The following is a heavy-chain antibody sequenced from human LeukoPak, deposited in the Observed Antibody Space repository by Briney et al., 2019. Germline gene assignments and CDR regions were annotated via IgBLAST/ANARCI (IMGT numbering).Heavy chain of an antibody. D-gene: IGHD5-12*01. J-gene: IGHJ4*02. CDR3: ARGRGYSGYDHFDY. CDR1: GFTVSSNY. V-gene: IGHV3-53*01. Sequence: GGSLRLSCAASGFTVSSNYMSWVRQAPGKGLEWVSVIYSGGSTYYADSVKGRFTISRDNSKNTLYLQMNSLRAEDTAVYYCARGRGYSGYDHFDYWGQGTLVTISS. CDR2: IYSGGST.